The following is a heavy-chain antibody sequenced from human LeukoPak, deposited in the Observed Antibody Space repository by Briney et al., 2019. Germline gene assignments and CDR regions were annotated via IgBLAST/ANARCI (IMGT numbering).Heavy chain of an antibody. CDR1: GYTFTGYY. V-gene: IGHV1-2*02. CDR2: INPNSGGK. D-gene: IGHD6-13*01. CDR3: AKVGVSSRWSHYFAY. Sequence: ASVKVSCKASGYTFTGYYMHWVRQAPGQGLEWMGWINPNSGGKNFARKFQGRVTMTRDTSISTAYMELSSLRAEDTAVYYCAKVGVSSRWSHYFAYWGQGTQVTVSS. J-gene: IGHJ4*02.